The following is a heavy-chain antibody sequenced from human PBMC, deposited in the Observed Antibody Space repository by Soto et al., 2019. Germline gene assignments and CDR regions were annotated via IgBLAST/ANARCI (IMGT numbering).Heavy chain of an antibody. J-gene: IGHJ6*02. CDR2: IYHSGST. D-gene: IGHD3-10*01. V-gene: IGHV4-4*02. Sequence: PGKGLEWIGEIYHSGSTNYNPSLKSRVTISVDKSKNQFSLKLSSVTAADTAVYYCARDPYYYGSGGTAAAEYYYYGMDVWGQGTTVTVSS. CDR3: ARDPYYYGSGGTAAAEYYYYGMDV.